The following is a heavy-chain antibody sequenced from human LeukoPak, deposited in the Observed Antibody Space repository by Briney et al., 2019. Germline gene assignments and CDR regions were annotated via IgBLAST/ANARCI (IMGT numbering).Heavy chain of an antibody. J-gene: IGHJ4*02. CDR3: ARRYRSPIVAAGTEFDY. CDR1: GGSISSYY. D-gene: IGHD6-13*01. Sequence: PSETLSLTCTVSGGSISSYYWSWIRQPPGKGLEWIGYIYYSGSTNYNPSLKSRVTISVDTSKNQFSLKLSSVTAADTAVYYCARRYRSPIVAAGTEFDYWGQGTLVTVSS. CDR2: IYYSGST. V-gene: IGHV4-59*08.